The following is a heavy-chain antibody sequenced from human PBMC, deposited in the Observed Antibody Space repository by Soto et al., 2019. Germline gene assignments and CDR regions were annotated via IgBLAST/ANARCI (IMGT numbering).Heavy chain of an antibody. V-gene: IGHV5-51*01. CDR1: EYIFTNYW. Sequence: GESLKLSGKGSEYIFTNYWIGWVRQIPGKGLELMGIIYPGDSDTRYSPSFEGQVTISADKSISTAYLQWSSLKASDTAMYYCARHGGAHYDSSGYHYALDYWGQGTPVTVSS. D-gene: IGHD3-22*01. CDR3: ARHGGAHYDSSGYHYALDY. J-gene: IGHJ4*02. CDR2: IYPGDSDT.